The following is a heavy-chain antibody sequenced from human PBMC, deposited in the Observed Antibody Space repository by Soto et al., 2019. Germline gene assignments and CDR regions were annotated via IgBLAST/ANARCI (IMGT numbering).Heavy chain of an antibody. D-gene: IGHD2-2*01. CDR1: GFTFSSYN. J-gene: IGHJ5*02. Sequence: GGSLRLSCVDSGFTFSSYNMHWVRQAPGKGLEWVAVIAYDGSNKYYADSVKGRFTISRDNSKNTLYLQMNSLRAEDTAVYYCAKDNCISTSCYRLYNWFDPWGQGTLVTVSS. V-gene: IGHV3-30*18. CDR2: IAYDGSNK. CDR3: AKDNCISTSCYRLYNWFDP.